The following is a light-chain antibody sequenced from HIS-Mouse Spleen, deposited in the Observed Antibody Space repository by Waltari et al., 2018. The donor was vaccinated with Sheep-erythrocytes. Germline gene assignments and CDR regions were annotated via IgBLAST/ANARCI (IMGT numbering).Light chain of an antibody. V-gene: IGKV1-39*01. CDR3: QRSYSTPQFT. J-gene: IGKJ3*01. CDR2: AAS. CDR1: QSISSY. Sequence: DIQMTQSPSSLSASVGDRVTTTCRASQSISSYLNWYQQKPGKAPKLLIYAASSLQSGVPSRFSGSGSGTDFTLTISSLQPEDFATYYCQRSYSTPQFTFGPGTKVDIK.